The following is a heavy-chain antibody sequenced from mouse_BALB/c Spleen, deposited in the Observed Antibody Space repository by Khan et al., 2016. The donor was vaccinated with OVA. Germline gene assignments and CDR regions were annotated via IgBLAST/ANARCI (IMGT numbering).Heavy chain of an antibody. CDR2: INPNNGDS. CDR3: VRCLFDV. V-gene: IGHV1-26*01. J-gene: IGHJ1*01. CDR1: GYTFTDYY. Sequence: EVQLQQSGPELVKPGTSVKMSCKASGYTFTDYYMKWVKQSHGKSIEWIGDINPNNGDSLYNQKFKGKATLTVDKSSSTAYMQRNSLTSEDSAVYYCVRCLFDVWGAGTTFTVSS.